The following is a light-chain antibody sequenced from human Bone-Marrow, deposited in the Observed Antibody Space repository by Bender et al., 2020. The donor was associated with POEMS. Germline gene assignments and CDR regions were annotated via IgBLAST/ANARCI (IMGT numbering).Light chain of an antibody. CDR2: YDD. CDR1: SSNIGNHG. Sequence: QSVVTQPPSLSEAPRQRVTISCSGSSSNIGNHGVNWYQQLPGEAPKLLIYYDDLLTPGVSDRFSASKSGTSASPAISKLQSEGEALYYCSAWDDSLSGWVIGGGTKLTVL. CDR3: SAWDDSLSGWV. J-gene: IGLJ3*02. V-gene: IGLV1-36*01.